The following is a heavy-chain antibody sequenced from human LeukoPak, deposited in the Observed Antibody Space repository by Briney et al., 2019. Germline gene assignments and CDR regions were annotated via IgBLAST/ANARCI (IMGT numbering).Heavy chain of an antibody. Sequence: PGGSLRLSCAASGFTFSSYDMSWVRQAPGKGLEWVSSISASGGSTYYADSVKGRFAISRDYSKNTLYLQMNSLRAEDTAVYYCARDRDTGRKWYVYWGQGTLVTVSS. J-gene: IGHJ4*02. CDR3: ARDRDTGRKWYVY. V-gene: IGHV3-23*01. CDR2: ISASGGST. D-gene: IGHD5-18*01. CDR1: GFTFSSYD.